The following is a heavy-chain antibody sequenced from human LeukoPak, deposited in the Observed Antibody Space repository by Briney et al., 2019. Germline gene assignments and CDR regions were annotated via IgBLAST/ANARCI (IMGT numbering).Heavy chain of an antibody. CDR1: GYTLANYY. CDR2: FNPSGGGT. Sequence: ASVKVSCKASGYTLANYYMHWVRQAPGQGLEWVGTFNPSGGGTSFAQKFQGRVTMTRDTSTSTVYMELSSLRSEDTAVYYCARGGLSSSSFGVGDFDPWGQGTLVTVSS. J-gene: IGHJ5*02. CDR3: ARGGLSSSSFGVGDFDP. D-gene: IGHD2-2*01. V-gene: IGHV1-46*01.